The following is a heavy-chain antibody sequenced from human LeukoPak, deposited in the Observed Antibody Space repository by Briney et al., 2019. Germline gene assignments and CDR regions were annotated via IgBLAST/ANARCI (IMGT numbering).Heavy chain of an antibody. Sequence: SETLSLTCAVYGGSFSGYYWSWIRQPPGKGLEWIGEINHSGSTNYNPSLKSRVTISVGTSKNQFPLKLSSVTAADTAVYYCAREGIVGATYTDYWGQGTLVTVSS. CDR1: GGSFSGYY. CDR3: AREGIVGATYTDY. CDR2: INHSGST. V-gene: IGHV4-34*01. J-gene: IGHJ4*02. D-gene: IGHD1-26*01.